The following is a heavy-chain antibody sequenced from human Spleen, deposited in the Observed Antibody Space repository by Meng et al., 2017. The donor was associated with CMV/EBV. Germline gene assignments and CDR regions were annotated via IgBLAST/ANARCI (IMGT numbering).Heavy chain of an antibody. CDR2: FYHSGTI. D-gene: IGHD3-3*01. J-gene: IGHJ4*02. V-gene: IGHV4-38-2*01. Sequence: SETLSLTCAVSAYSVTNSYFWGWIRQPPGKGLEWIATFYHSGTIYYNPSLKTRVTISVDTSNKLFFLKLSSATAADTAVYYCATSNKFLRFLEWGQGTLVTVSS. CDR3: ATSNKFLRFLE. CDR1: AYSVTNSYF.